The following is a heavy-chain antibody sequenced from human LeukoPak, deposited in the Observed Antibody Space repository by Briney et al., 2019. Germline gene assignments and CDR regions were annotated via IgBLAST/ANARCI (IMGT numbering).Heavy chain of an antibody. Sequence: GESLKISCKGSGYSFTSYWIGWVRQMPGKGLEWMGIIYPGDSDIRYSPSFQGQVTISADKSISTAYLQWNSLKASDTAMYHCARQEYCSGASCYTWFDPWGQGTLVTVSS. CDR1: GYSFTSYW. V-gene: IGHV5-51*01. CDR3: ARQEYCSGASCYTWFDP. D-gene: IGHD2-15*01. J-gene: IGHJ5*02. CDR2: IYPGDSDI.